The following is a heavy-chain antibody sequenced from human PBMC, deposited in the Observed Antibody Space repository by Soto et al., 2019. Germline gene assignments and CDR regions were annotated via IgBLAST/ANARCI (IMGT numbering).Heavy chain of an antibody. CDR1: GFTFSSYW. V-gene: IGHV3-74*01. Sequence: GGSLRLSCAASGFTFSSYWMHWVRQAPGKGLVWVSRINSDGSSTSYADSVKGRFTISRDNAKNTLYLQMNSARVEDTAVYYCVRGDGDRYDGHGYLGRHWGQGSLVTVSS. J-gene: IGHJ4*02. CDR2: INSDGSST. CDR3: VRGDGDRYDGHGYLGRH. D-gene: IGHD2-21*01.